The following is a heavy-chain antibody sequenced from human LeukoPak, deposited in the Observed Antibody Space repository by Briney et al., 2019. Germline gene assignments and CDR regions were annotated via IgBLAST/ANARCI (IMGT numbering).Heavy chain of an antibody. CDR1: GFTFSTYA. CDR2: ISGSGGST. V-gene: IGHV3-23*01. J-gene: IGHJ6*02. CDR3: AKPLNTANYYFGVDV. D-gene: IGHD5-18*01. Sequence: GGSLRLSCAASGFTFSTYAMSWVRHAPGKGREWVSSISGSGGSTYFADSVKGRFTISRDNSKNTLYLQMNSLRAEDTAVYYCAKPLNTANYYFGVDVWGQGTTVTVSS.